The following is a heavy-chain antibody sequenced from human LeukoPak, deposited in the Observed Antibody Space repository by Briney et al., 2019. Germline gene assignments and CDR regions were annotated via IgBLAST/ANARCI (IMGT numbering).Heavy chain of an antibody. CDR3: ARRLVYDSSGYPANWFDP. V-gene: IGHV5-51*01. CDR2: FFPGDSDT. CDR1: GYSFTNYW. Sequence: GESLKISCKGSGYSFTNYWIGWVRQMPGKGLEWMGLFFPGDSDTRYSPSFQGQVTISADKSISTAYLQWSSLKASDTAMYYCARRLVYDSSGYPANWFDPWGQGTLVTVSS. D-gene: IGHD3-22*01. J-gene: IGHJ5*02.